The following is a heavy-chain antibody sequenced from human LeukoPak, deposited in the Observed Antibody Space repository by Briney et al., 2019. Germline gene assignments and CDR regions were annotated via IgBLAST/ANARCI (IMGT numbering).Heavy chain of an antibody. CDR2: IYTSGST. J-gene: IGHJ5*02. D-gene: IGHD6-13*01. CDR1: GGSISSYY. V-gene: IGHV4-4*07. Sequence: SETLSLTCTVSGGSISSYYWSWIRQPAGKGLEWIGRIYTSGSTNYNPSLKSRVTMSVDTSKNQFSLKLSSVTAADTAVYYCARTYSSSWYGNWFDPWGQGTLVTLSS. CDR3: ARTYSSSWYGNWFDP.